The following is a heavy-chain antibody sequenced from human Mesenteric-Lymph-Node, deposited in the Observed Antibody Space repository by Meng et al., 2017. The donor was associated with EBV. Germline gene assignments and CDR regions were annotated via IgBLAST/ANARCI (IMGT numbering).Heavy chain of an antibody. CDR3: ARDQYCSGGSCLEIDF. CDR2: ISGYTGNT. V-gene: IGHV1-18*01. Sequence: VQLVKAGAEVKKPGASLKVPCKASGYTFINYGISWVRQAPGQGLEWMGWISGYTGNTKYAEKVQGRVTMTTDTSTSTAYMELGSLRSNDTAVYYCARDQYCSGGSCLEIDFWGQGTLVTVSS. D-gene: IGHD2-15*01. CDR1: GYTFINYG. J-gene: IGHJ4*02.